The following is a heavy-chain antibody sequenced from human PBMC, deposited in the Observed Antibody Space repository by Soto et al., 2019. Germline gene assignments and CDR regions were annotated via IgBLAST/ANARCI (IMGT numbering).Heavy chain of an antibody. Sequence: QVQLQESGPGLVKPSGTLSLTCAVSGGSISSSNWWSWVRQPPGKGLEWIGEIYHSGNTNYNPSPKGRATVPVDKPRNQFSLKLSSVTAADTAVYYCARRWGEGRVDYWGQGTLVTVSS. CDR1: GGSISSSNW. V-gene: IGHV4-4*02. J-gene: IGHJ4*02. CDR2: IYHSGNT. CDR3: ARRWGEGRVDY. D-gene: IGHD3-10*01.